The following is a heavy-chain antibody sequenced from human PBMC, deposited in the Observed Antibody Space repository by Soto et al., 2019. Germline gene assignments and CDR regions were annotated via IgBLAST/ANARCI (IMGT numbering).Heavy chain of an antibody. D-gene: IGHD2-2*02. Sequence: GGSLRLSCAASGFTFSDYYMSWIRQAPGKGLEWISYISGRNTFTQYADSVKGRFTISRDNAKNSLYLQLNSLTAEDTAVYYCARDGGVIIPGAIGGGYGLDVWGQGTTVTVSS. CDR2: ISGRNTFT. CDR3: ARDGGVIIPGAIGGGYGLDV. CDR1: GFTFSDYY. J-gene: IGHJ6*02. V-gene: IGHV3-11*06.